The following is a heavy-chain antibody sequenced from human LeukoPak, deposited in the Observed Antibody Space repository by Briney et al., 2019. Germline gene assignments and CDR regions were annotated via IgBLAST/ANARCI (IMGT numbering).Heavy chain of an antibody. CDR1: GGSISSGDYY. V-gene: IGHV4-30-4*08. J-gene: IGHJ3*02. D-gene: IGHD3-3*01. CDR3: ARDDYDFWSGSASTAFDI. CDR2: IYYSGST. Sequence: PSETLSLTCTVSGGSISSGDYYWSWIRQPPGKGLEWIGYIYYSGSTYYNPSLKSRVTISVDTSKNQFSLKLSSVTAADTAVYYCARDDYDFWSGSASTAFDIWGQGTMVTVSS.